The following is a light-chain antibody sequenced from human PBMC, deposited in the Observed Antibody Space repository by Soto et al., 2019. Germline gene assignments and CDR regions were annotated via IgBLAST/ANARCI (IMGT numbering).Light chain of an antibody. J-gene: IGLJ2*01. V-gene: IGLV3-21*04. CDR2: YDG. CDR3: QVWDSASAHVV. Sequence: SYELTQPPSVSVAPGKTARITCGGNDIATKSVHWYRQKPGQAPVLVIYYDGDRPSGVPERFSGSNSENTATLTISRVEDGDEADYYCQVWDSASAHVVFGGGTQLTVL. CDR1: DIATKS.